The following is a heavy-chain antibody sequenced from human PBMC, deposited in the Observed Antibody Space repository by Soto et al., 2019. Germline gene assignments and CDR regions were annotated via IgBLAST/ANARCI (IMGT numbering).Heavy chain of an antibody. CDR3: ARHKGYFSSTRCYVGIGMDV. CDR2: IYYSGST. CDR1: GGSISSSSYY. Sequence: SENLSLTCTGSGGSISSSSYYWGWIRQPPGKGLEWIGSIYYSGSTYYNPSLKSRVTISVDTSKNQFSLKLSSVTAADTAVYYCARHKGYFSSTRCYVGIGMDVWGQGSTVT. D-gene: IGHD2-2*01. V-gene: IGHV4-39*01. J-gene: IGHJ6*02.